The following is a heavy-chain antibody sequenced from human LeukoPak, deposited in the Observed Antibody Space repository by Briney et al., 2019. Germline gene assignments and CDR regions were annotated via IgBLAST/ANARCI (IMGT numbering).Heavy chain of an antibody. J-gene: IGHJ4*02. CDR1: GFTVSSNY. Sequence: GGSLRLSCAASGFTVSSNYMSWVRQAPGKGLEWVSVIYSSVSTYYADSVKGRFTISRDSSKNTLYLQMNSLRAEDTAVYYCARDQFACGLFDYWGQGTLVTVSS. CDR2: IYSSVST. V-gene: IGHV3-53*01. CDR3: ARDQFACGLFDY. D-gene: IGHD3/OR15-3a*01.